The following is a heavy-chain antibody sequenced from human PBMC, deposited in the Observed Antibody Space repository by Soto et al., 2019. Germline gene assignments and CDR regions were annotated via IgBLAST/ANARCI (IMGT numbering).Heavy chain of an antibody. D-gene: IGHD2-2*02. J-gene: IGHJ6*02. CDR3: AREYTAWPLAYGSDV. CDR2: ISSRSDI. V-gene: IGHV3-21*01. CDR1: GFTFSTYS. Sequence: PGGSLRLSCVGSGFTFSTYSINWVRQAPGKGLEWVSSISSRSDIYYADSVKGRFTISRDNGKNSVSLQMNSLRAEYTAVYYCAREYTAWPLAYGSDVWGQGTTVTVSS.